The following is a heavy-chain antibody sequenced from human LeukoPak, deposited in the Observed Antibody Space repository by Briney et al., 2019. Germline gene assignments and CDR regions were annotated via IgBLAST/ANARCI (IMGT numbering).Heavy chain of an antibody. CDR1: GGSISSYY. D-gene: IGHD3-22*01. CDR3: AGLQLTYYDSSGYEKYFDY. V-gene: IGHV4-59*01. J-gene: IGHJ4*02. Sequence: SETLSLTCTVSGGSISSYYWSWIRQPPGKGLEWIGYIYYSGSTNYNPSLKSRVTISVDMSKNQFSLKLSSVTAADTAVYYCAGLQLTYYDSSGYEKYFDYWGQGTLVTVSS. CDR2: IYYSGST.